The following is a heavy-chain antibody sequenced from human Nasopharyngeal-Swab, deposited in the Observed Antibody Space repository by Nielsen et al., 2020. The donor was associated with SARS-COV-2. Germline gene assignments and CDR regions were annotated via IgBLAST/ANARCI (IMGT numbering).Heavy chain of an antibody. V-gene: IGHV1-2*06. CDR1: GYTFTGYY. J-gene: IGHJ4*02. CDR2: INPNSGGT. Sequence: ASVKVSCKASGYTFTGYYMHWVRQAPGQGLEWMGRINPNSGGTNYAQKFQGRVTMTRDMSISTAYVELSRLRSDDTAVYYCARLDEDWVPGNYFDYWGQGTLVTVSS. D-gene: IGHD1-26*01. CDR3: ARLDEDWVPGNYFDY.